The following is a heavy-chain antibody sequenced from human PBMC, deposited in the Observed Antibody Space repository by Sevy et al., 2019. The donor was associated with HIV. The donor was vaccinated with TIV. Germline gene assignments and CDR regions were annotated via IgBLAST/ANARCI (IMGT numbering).Heavy chain of an antibody. V-gene: IGHV5-51*01. Sequence: GESLKISCKGSGYSFTSYWIGWVRQMPGKGLEWMGIIYPGDSDTRYSPSFQGQVTISADKSISTAYLQWSSLKASDTAMYDCAGLPGEVRGAMRWIDYWGQGTLVTVSS. D-gene: IGHD3-10*01. CDR1: GYSFTSYW. CDR3: AGLPGEVRGAMRWIDY. CDR2: IYPGDSDT. J-gene: IGHJ4*02.